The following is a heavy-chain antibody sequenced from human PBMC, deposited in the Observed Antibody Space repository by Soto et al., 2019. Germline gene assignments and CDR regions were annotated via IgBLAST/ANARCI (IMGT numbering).Heavy chain of an antibody. CDR2: ISSSSSYI. Sequence: GGSLRLSCAASGFTFSSYSMNWVRQAPGKGLEWVSSISSSSSYIYYADSVKGRFTISRDNAKNSLYLQMNSLRAEDTAVYYCARASEATGAGFDYWGQGTLVTVSS. J-gene: IGHJ4*02. V-gene: IGHV3-21*01. CDR3: ARASEATGAGFDY. D-gene: IGHD5-12*01. CDR1: GFTFSSYS.